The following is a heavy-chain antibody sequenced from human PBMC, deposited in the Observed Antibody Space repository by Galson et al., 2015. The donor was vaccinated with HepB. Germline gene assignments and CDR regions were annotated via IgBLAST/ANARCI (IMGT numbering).Heavy chain of an antibody. J-gene: IGHJ4*02. CDR3: ARDNSRRIAAASGSGY. V-gene: IGHV1-18*04. CDR1: GSTFTSYG. D-gene: IGHD6-13*01. CDR2: ISAYNGNT. Sequence: QSGAEVKKPGASVKVSCKASGSTFTSYGISWVRQAPGQGLEWMGWISAYNGNTNYAQKLQGRVTMTTDTSTSTAYMELRSLRSDDTAVYYCARDNSRRIAAASGSGYWGQGTLVTVSS.